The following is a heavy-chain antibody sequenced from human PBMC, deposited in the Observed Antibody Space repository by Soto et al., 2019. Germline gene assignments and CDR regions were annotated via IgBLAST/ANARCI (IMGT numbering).Heavy chain of an antibody. Sequence: EVQLLESGGGLVQPGGSLRLSCAASGFTFSSYAMSWVRQAPGKGLEWVSAISGSGGSTYYADSVKGRFTISRDNSKNTLYLQMNSLRAEDTAVYYCAKDKPTTYYDILTSVVGWFDPWGQGTLVTVSS. CDR3: AKDKPTTYYDILTSVVGWFDP. J-gene: IGHJ5*02. D-gene: IGHD3-9*01. V-gene: IGHV3-23*01. CDR1: GFTFSSYA. CDR2: ISGSGGST.